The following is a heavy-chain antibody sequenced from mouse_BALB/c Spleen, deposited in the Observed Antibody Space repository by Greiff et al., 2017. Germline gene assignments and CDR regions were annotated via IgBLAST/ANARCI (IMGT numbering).Heavy chain of an antibody. CDR1: GYTFSSYW. V-gene: IGHV1-9*01. D-gene: IGHD2-4*01. CDR3: ARVYYDYDRFAY. CDR2: ILPGSGST. J-gene: IGHJ3*01. Sequence: VQLQQSGAELMKPGASVKISCKATGYTFSSYWIEWVKQRPGHGLEWIGEILPGSGSTNYNEKFKGKATFTADTSSNTAYMQLSSLTSEDSAVYYCARVYYDYDRFAYWGQGTLVTVSA.